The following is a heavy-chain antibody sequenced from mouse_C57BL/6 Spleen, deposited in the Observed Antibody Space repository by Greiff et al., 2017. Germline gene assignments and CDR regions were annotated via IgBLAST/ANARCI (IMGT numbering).Heavy chain of an antibody. Sequence: QVQLKESGPGLVQPSQSLSNTCTVSGFSLTSYGVHWVRQSPGKGLEWLGVIWSGGSTDYNAAFISRLSISKDNSKSQVFFEMNSLQADDTAIYYCARMDYGTPYCFGFWGQGTTRTVPS. CDR3: ARMDYGTPYCFGF. CDR1: GFSLTSYG. CDR2: IWSGGST. D-gene: IGHD1-1*01. V-gene: IGHV2-2*01. J-gene: IGHJ2*01.